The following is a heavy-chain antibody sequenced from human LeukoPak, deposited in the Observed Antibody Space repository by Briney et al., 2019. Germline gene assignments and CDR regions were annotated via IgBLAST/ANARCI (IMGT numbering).Heavy chain of an antibody. CDR3: ARDMRGDGFDI. D-gene: IGHD2-2*01. J-gene: IGHJ3*02. Sequence: GGSLILSCAASGFTFSSFWMTWVRQAPGKGLEWVANIRQDGSEKYYVDSVEGRFTISRDNAKKSLFLRMNSLRVEDTAVYYCARDMRGDGFDIWGQGTMVTVSS. CDR2: IRQDGSEK. V-gene: IGHV3-7*04. CDR1: GFTFSSFW.